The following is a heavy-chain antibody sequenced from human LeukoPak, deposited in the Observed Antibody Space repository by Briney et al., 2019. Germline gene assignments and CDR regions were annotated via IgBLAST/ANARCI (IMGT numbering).Heavy chain of an antibody. CDR1: GGSISSGSYY. CDR2: IYISGST. CDR3: AREAMGYYDSSGYPAGDGFDI. V-gene: IGHV4-61*02. J-gene: IGHJ3*02. Sequence: SQTLSLTCSVSGGSISSGSYYWSWIRQPAGKGLEWIGRIYISGSTNYNPSLKSRVTISVDTSKNQFSLELSSVTAADTAVYYCAREAMGYYDSSGYPAGDGFDIWGRGTMVTVSS. D-gene: IGHD3-22*01.